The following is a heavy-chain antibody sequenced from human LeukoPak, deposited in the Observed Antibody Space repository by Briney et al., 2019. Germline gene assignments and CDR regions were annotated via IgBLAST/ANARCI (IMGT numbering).Heavy chain of an antibody. CDR3: ARGDGYNYAFDY. D-gene: IGHD5-24*01. CDR2: IIPIFGTA. CDR1: GGTFSSYA. J-gene: IGHJ4*02. Sequence: ASVKVSCKASGGTFSSYAISWVRQAPGQGLEWMGGIIPIFGTANYAQKFQGRVTITADESTSTAYMELSSLRSEDTAVYYCARGDGYNYAFDYWGQGTLVTVSS. V-gene: IGHV1-69*13.